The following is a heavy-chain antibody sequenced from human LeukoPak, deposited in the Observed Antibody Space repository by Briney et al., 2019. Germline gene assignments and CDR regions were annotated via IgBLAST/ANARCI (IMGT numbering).Heavy chain of an antibody. CDR3: ARYYYDSSGYYPDDY. D-gene: IGHD3-22*01. CDR2: ISAYNGNT. V-gene: IGHV1-18*01. J-gene: IGHJ4*02. CDR1: GYTFTSYG. Sequence: ASVKVSCKASGYTFTSYGISWVRQAPGQGLEWMGWISAYNGNTNYAQKLQGRVTMTTDTSTSTAYMELRSLRSDDTAVYYCARYYYDSSGYYPDDYWGQGTLVTVSS.